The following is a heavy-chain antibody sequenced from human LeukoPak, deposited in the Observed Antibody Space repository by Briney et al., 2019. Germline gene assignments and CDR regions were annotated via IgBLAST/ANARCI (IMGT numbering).Heavy chain of an antibody. CDR2: IYYSGST. D-gene: IGHD4-17*01. J-gene: IGHJ6*04. V-gene: IGHV4-59*01. CDR1: GGSNSSYY. Sequence: SETLSLTCTVSGGSNSSYYWSWIRQPPGKGLEWIGYIYYSGSTAYNPSLKSRVTISVDTSKNQFSLKLSSVTAADTAVYYCARDLDTTVTMKGMDVWGKETTVTVSS. CDR3: ARDLDTTVTMKGMDV.